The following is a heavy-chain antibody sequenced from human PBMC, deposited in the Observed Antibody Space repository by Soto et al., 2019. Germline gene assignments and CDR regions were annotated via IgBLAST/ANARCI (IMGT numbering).Heavy chain of an antibody. D-gene: IGHD6-13*01. J-gene: IGHJ4*02. Sequence: QVQLQQWGAGLLKPSETLSLTCAVYGGSFSGYYWSWIRQPPGKGLEWIGEINHSGSTNYNPSLKSRGTISVDTSKNQFSLKLSSVTAADTAVYYCARGPAYSSSWCIDYWGQGTLVTVSS. CDR2: INHSGST. CDR1: GGSFSGYY. CDR3: ARGPAYSSSWCIDY. V-gene: IGHV4-34*01.